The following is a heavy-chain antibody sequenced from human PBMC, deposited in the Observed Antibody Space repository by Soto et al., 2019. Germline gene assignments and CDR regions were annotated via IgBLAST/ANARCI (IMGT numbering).Heavy chain of an antibody. D-gene: IGHD3-22*01. CDR1: GFTFRNAW. CDR2: IKSKVNGGTT. J-gene: IGHJ4*01. CDR3: TTDSYMTTIVVRFDY. Sequence: GGSLRLSCAASGFTFRNAWINSVRQAPGKGLEWVGRIKSKVNGGTTDFAASVKGRFAISRDDSTHMVYLQMTSLKTEDTAIYYCTTDSYMTTIVVRFDYWGHGTLVTVSS. V-gene: IGHV3-15*07.